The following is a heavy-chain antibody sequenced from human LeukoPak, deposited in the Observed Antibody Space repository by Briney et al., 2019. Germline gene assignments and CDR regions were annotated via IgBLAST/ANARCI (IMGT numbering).Heavy chain of an antibody. Sequence: ASVKVSCKASGYTFTSYGISWVRQAPGQGLEWMGWISAYNGNTSYAQKLQGRVTMTTDTSTSTAYMELRSLRSDDTAVYYCARDGRYDFWSGYYTSGTMDVWGKGTTVTVSS. V-gene: IGHV1-18*01. J-gene: IGHJ6*03. CDR3: ARDGRYDFWSGYYTSGTMDV. CDR1: GYTFTSYG. CDR2: ISAYNGNT. D-gene: IGHD3-3*01.